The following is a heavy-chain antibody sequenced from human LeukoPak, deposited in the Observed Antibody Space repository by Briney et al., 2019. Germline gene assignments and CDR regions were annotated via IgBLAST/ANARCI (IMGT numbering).Heavy chain of an antibody. D-gene: IGHD3-22*01. CDR3: ARDRGTHYYDSSGYLY. V-gene: IGHV3-21*04. CDR1: GFTFSSYS. J-gene: IGHJ4*02. Sequence: GGSLRLSCAASGFTFSSYSMNWVRQAPGKGLEWVSSISSSSSYIYYADSVKGRFTISRDNAKNSLYLQMNSLRAEDTAVYYCARDRGTHYYDSSGYLYWGQGTLVTVSS. CDR2: ISSSSSYI.